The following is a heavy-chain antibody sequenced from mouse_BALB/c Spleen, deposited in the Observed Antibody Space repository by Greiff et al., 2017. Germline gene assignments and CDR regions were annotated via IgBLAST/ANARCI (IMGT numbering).Heavy chain of an antibody. CDR2: ISSGGSYT. V-gene: IGHV5-6*02. CDR3: ARPMLLHYYGSSYDAMDY. Sequence: DVMLVESGGDLVKPGGSLKLSCAASGFTFSSYGMSWVRQTPDKRLEWVATISSGGSYTYYPDSVKGRFTISRDNAKNTLYLQMSSLKSEDTAMYYWARPMLLHYYGSSYDAMDYWGQGTSVTVSS. J-gene: IGHJ4*01. CDR1: GFTFSSYG. D-gene: IGHD1-1*01.